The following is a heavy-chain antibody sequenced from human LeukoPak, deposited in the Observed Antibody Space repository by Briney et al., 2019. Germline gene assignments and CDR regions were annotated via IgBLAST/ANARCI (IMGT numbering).Heavy chain of an antibody. V-gene: IGHV3-9*01. J-gene: IGHJ6*03. CDR2: MSWNGGSI. CDR1: GFTFGDYA. Sequence: GGSLRLSCAASGFTFGDYAMYWVRQAPGRGLEWVSGMSWNGGSIGYAESVRGRFTISRDNAKNSLYLQMNSLRPEDTALYYCAKANTPDYYGSGTTHNYYYYYVDVWGKGTTVTVSS. D-gene: IGHD3-10*01. CDR3: AKANTPDYYGSGTTHNYYYYYVDV.